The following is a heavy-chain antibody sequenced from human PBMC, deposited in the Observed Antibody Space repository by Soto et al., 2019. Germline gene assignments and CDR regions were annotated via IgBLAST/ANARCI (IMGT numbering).Heavy chain of an antibody. CDR1: GGSISSYY. CDR3: ARACSSTSCYDVFDS. J-gene: IGHJ4*02. CDR2: IYTSGST. V-gene: IGHV4-4*07. Sequence: SETLSLTCTVSGGSISSYYWSWIRQPAGKGLLWIGRIYTSGSTNYNPSLKSRVTMSVDTSKNQFSLKLSSVTAADTAVYYCARACSSTSCYDVFDSWGQGTLVTVSS. D-gene: IGHD2-2*01.